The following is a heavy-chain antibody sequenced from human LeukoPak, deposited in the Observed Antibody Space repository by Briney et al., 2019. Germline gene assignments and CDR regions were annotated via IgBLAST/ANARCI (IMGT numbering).Heavy chain of an antibody. V-gene: IGHV3-21*01. J-gene: IGHJ4*02. CDR1: GFTFSSYS. CDR3: ALFGYCSGGSCAYFDY. CDR2: ISSSSSYI. Sequence: GGSLRLSCAASGFTFSSYSMNWARQAPGKGLEWVSSISSSSSYIYYADSVKGRFTISRDNAKNSLYLQMNSLRAEDTAVYYCALFGYCSGGSCAYFDYWGQGTLVTVSS. D-gene: IGHD2-15*01.